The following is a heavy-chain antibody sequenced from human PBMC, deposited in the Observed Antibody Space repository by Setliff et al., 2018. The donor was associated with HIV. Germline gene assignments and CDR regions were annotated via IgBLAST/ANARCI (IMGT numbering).Heavy chain of an antibody. CDR2: INNNDTTM. CDR3: VREIGLSMIPFSRSYYMDV. CDR1: GFSFSDYE. V-gene: IGHV3-48*03. J-gene: IGHJ6*03. Sequence: GGSLRLSCEASGFSFSDYEMNWVRQAPGRGLEWISYINNNDTTMYYADSVKGRFTISRDNAQNSLFLQMHSLSAEDTGVYYCVREIGLSMIPFSRSYYMDVWGKGATVTVSS. D-gene: IGHD3-22*01.